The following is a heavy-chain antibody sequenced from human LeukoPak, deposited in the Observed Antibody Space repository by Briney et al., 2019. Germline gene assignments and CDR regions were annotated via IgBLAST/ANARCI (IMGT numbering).Heavy chain of an antibody. Sequence: PGGSLRLSCAASGFTFDTYALSWVRQAPGRGLEWVSGISANGIYTSYADSVKGRLTISRDNSKNTLYLQMNSLRAEDTAMYYCAKIVGPTTGFDYWGQGILVTVSS. J-gene: IGHJ4*02. V-gene: IGHV3-23*01. CDR2: ISANGIYT. CDR3: AKIVGPTTGFDY. CDR1: GFTFDTYA. D-gene: IGHD1-26*01.